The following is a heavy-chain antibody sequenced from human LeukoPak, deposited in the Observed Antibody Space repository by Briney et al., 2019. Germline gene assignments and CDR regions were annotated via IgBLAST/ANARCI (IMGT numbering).Heavy chain of an antibody. V-gene: IGHV4-39*01. CDR2: IYYSGNT. CDR3: ASQPYYDILTGYSHFDY. D-gene: IGHD3-9*01. Sequence: SETLSLTCTVSGGSISSTSYYWGWIRQPPGKGLEWIGSIYYSGNTYYNPSLKSRATISVDTSKNQFSLKLSSVTAADTAVYYCASQPYYDILTGYSHFDYWGQGTLVTVSS. J-gene: IGHJ4*02. CDR1: GGSISSTSYY.